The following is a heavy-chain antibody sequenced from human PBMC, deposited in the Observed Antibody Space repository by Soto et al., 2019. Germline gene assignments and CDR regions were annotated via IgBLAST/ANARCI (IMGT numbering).Heavy chain of an antibody. CDR1: GGSISSYY. V-gene: IGHV4-4*07. J-gene: IGHJ6*02. CDR3: ARHSSSWYNHYYGMDV. CDR2: IYTSGST. D-gene: IGHD6-13*01. Sequence: SETLSLTCTVSGGSISSYYWSWIRQPAGKGLEWIGRIYTSGSTNYNPSLKSRVTMSVDTSKNQFSLKLSSVTAADTAVYYCARHSSSWYNHYYGMDVWGQGTTVTVSS.